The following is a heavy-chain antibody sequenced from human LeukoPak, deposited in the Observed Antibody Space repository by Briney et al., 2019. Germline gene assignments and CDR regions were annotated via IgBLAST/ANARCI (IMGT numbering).Heavy chain of an antibody. D-gene: IGHD5-12*01. CDR1: GGAITGYY. Sequence: SETLSLTCTVSGGAITGYYWSWIRQPPGKGLEWIGYIYYSGSTNYNPSLKSRVTMSVDTSKKQFSLKLSSVTAADTAVYYCARAQPLVATIFDYWGQGTLVTVSS. V-gene: IGHV4-59*01. CDR2: IYYSGST. CDR3: ARAQPLVATIFDY. J-gene: IGHJ4*02.